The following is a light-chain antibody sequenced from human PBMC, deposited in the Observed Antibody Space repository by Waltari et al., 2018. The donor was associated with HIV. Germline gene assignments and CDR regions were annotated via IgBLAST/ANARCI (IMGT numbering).Light chain of an antibody. V-gene: IGLV1-44*01. CDR1: SSNIGNNP. Sequence: QSVLTQPPSASGTPGQRVTISCSGSSSNIGNNPVEWYQQLPGTAPKLLIYSNNQRPSGVPDRISGSKSGTSASLAIGGLQSDNQADDYGASGEDSLHGPGFGGGTKLTVL. CDR3: ASGEDSLHGPG. CDR2: SNN. J-gene: IGLJ2*01.